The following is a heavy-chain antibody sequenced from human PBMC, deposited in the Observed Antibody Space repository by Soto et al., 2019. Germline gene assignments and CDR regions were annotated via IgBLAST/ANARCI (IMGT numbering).Heavy chain of an antibody. D-gene: IGHD2-15*01. V-gene: IGHV3-30*18. J-gene: IGHJ4*02. CDR2: ISYDGSNK. Sequence: GGSLRLSCAASGFTFSSYGMHWVRQAPGKGLEWVAVISYDGSNKYYADSVKGRFTISRDNSKNTLYLQMNSLRAEDTAVYYCAKGYCSGGSCSGYWGQGTLVTVSS. CDR3: AKGYCSGGSCSGY. CDR1: GFTFSSYG.